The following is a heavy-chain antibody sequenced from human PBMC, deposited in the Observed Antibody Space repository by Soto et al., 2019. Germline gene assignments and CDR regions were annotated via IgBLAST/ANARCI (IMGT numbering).Heavy chain of an antibody. CDR3: ARSYGDYGPLDY. CDR1: GYTFTSYA. V-gene: IGHV1-3*01. Sequence: ASVKVSCKASGYTFTSYAMHWVRQAPGQRLEWMGWINAGNGNTKYSQKFQGRVTITRDTSASTAYMELSSLRSEDTAVYYCARSYGDYGPLDYWGQGTLVTVSS. D-gene: IGHD4-17*01. CDR2: INAGNGNT. J-gene: IGHJ4*01.